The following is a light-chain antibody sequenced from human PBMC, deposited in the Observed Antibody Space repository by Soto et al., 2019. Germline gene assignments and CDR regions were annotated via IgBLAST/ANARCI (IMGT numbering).Light chain of an antibody. CDR3: QQHNCYSRT. CDR1: QSISSW. J-gene: IGKJ1*01. V-gene: IGKV1-5*03. Sequence: DIQMTQSPSTLSASVGDRVTITCRASQSISSWLAWYQQKPGKAPKLLIYKASSLESGVPSRFSGSGSGTKFTPTFSSLQHDDFGTYYCQQHNCYSRTFGQGTKVEIK. CDR2: KAS.